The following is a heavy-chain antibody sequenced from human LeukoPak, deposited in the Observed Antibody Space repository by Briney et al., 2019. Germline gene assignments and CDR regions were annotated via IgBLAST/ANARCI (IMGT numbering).Heavy chain of an antibody. CDR1: GLAFSSYS. D-gene: IGHD3-3*01. Sequence: GGSLRLSCVASGLAFSSYSMHWVRQAPGKGLEWVGVISYDGSDEYYTDSVKGRFTISRDNSKNTVYLQMNSLTADDTAVYYCARDFTPEWFDIHWGQGTLVTVS. V-gene: IGHV3-30*04. J-gene: IGHJ4*02. CDR2: ISYDGSDE. CDR3: ARDFTPEWFDIH.